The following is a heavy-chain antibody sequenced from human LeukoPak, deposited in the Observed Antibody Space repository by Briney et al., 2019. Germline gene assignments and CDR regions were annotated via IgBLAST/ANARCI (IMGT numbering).Heavy chain of an antibody. D-gene: IGHD2-15*01. CDR3: AKDSRYCSGGSCNNWFDP. CDR1: GFTFSSYA. V-gene: IGHV3-23*01. Sequence: GASLRLSCAASGFTFSSYAMSWVRQAPGKRLEWVSAISGSGGSTYYADSVKGRFTISRDNSKNTLYLQMNSLRAEDTAVYYCAKDSRYCSGGSCNNWFDPWGQGTLVTVSS. CDR2: ISGSGGST. J-gene: IGHJ5*02.